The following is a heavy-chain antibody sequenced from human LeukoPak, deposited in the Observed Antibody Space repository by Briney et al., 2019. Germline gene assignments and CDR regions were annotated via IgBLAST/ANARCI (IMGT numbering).Heavy chain of an antibody. CDR3: AGIAMVRGVIGWFDP. Sequence: TSETLSLTCIVSGGSIISTVDYWGWIRQPPGKGLEWIGSIYYSGSAHYNPSLKSRVTISLDTSKNHFSLKLSSVTAADTAVYYCAGIAMVRGVIGWFDPWGQGTLVTVSS. CDR2: IYYSGSA. CDR1: GGSIISTVDY. J-gene: IGHJ5*02. D-gene: IGHD3-10*01. V-gene: IGHV4-39*07.